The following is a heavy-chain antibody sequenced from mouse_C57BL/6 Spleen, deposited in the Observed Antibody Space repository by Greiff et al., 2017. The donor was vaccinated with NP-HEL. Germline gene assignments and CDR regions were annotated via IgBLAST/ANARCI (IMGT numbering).Heavy chain of an antibody. D-gene: IGHD2-1*01. CDR1: GFTFSSYA. V-gene: IGHV5-9-1*02. J-gene: IGHJ3*01. CDR3: TRGYGNYVLFAY. CDR2: ISSGGDYI. Sequence: EVQRVESGEGLVKPGGSLKLSCAASGFTFSSYAMSWVRQTPEKRLEWVAYISSGGDYIYYADTVKGRFTISRDNARNTLYLQMSSLKSEDTAMYYCTRGYGNYVLFAYWGQGTLVTVSA.